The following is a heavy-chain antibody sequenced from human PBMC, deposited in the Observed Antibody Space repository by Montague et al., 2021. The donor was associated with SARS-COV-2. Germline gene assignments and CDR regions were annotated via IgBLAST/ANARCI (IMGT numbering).Heavy chain of an antibody. J-gene: IGHJ3*02. CDR1: GGSISSSDYY. CDR3: ARTNYDSWRSHQRGGAFDI. CDR2: LFYSVNT. D-gene: IGHD3-3*01. Sequence: SETLSLTCTVSGGSISSSDYYWGWIRQPPGKGLEWIGSLFYSVNTYYNPSLKSRVTISIDTSKNQFSLKLSSVTAADTAVYYCARTNYDSWRSHQRGGAFDIWGQGTMVTVSS. V-gene: IGHV4-39*01.